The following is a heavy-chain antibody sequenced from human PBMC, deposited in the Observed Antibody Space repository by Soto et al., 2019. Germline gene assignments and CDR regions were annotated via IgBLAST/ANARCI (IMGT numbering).Heavy chain of an antibody. Sequence: PGGSLRLSCAASGFTFSNYAMTWVRQAPGKGLEWVSTISGSGDNTYYADSVRGRFTISRDNSKNTLYLKMNSLRAEDTAVYYFARYCSGGSCYSGYDYWGQGTLVTVSS. J-gene: IGHJ4*02. CDR2: ISGSGDNT. CDR1: GFTFSNYA. V-gene: IGHV3-23*01. D-gene: IGHD2-15*01. CDR3: ARYCSGGSCYSGYDY.